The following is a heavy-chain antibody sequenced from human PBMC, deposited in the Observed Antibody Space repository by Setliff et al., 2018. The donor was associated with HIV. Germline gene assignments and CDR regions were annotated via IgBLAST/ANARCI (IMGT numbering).Heavy chain of an antibody. CDR1: GFTLSDYY. CDR3: VRAAAGLDI. CDR2: TRNKANGYIT. V-gene: IGHV3-72*01. J-gene: IGHJ4*02. Sequence: PGGSLRLSCAVSGFTLSDYYMDWVRQAPGKGLEWVSRTRNKANGYITEYGASVQGRFTISRDNSKDSLSLQMNNLKAEDTAVYYCVRAAAGLDIWSQGIRVTVSS.